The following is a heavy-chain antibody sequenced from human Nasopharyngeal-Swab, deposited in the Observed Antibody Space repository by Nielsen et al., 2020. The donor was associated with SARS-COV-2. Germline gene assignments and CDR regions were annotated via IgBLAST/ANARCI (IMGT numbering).Heavy chain of an antibody. CDR2: ISGSDYST. CDR1: GFTFSSYA. D-gene: IGHD4-17*01. CDR3: TRENDYADEYYFDY. V-gene: IGHV3-23*01. Sequence: GGSLRLSCAASGFTFSSYAISWVRQAPGKGLEWVSVISGSDYSTYYTDSVKGRFTISRDNSKNTLYLQMNSLRAEDTAVYYCTRENDYADEYYFDYWGQGTLVTVSS. J-gene: IGHJ4*02.